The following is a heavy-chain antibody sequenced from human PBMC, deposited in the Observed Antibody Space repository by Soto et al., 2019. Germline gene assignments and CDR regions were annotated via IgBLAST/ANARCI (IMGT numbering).Heavy chain of an antibody. D-gene: IGHD3-16*01. V-gene: IGHV3-23*01. CDR3: AKDHGAMVHGNGFIMNCYFDL. CDR1: GFTFSSYA. Sequence: EVQLLESGGGLVQPGGSLRLSCAASGFTFSSYAMSWVRQAPGKGLEWVLAISGSGGSTYYADSVKGRFTISRDNSKTTLYLQMNSLRAEDTAVYYCAKDHGAMVHGNGFIMNCYFDLCGRGTLVTVSS. CDR2: ISGSGGST. J-gene: IGHJ2*01.